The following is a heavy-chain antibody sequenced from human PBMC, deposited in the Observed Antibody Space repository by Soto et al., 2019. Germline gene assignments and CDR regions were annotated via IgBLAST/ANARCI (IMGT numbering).Heavy chain of an antibody. Sequence: GGSLRLSCAASGFTFSVYSMNWVRQAPGKGLEWLSYISSSSSTIYYADSAKGRFTISRDNAKNSLYLQMNSLRAEDTAVYYCARASGSGSSYNVVDYWGQGTLVTVSS. CDR1: GFTFSVYS. CDR3: ARASGSGSSYNVVDY. V-gene: IGHV3-48*01. CDR2: ISSSSSTI. D-gene: IGHD3-10*01. J-gene: IGHJ4*02.